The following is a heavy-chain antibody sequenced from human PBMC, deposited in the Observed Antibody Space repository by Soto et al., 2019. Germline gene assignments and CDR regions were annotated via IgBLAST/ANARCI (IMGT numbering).Heavy chain of an antibody. V-gene: IGHV4-59*01. J-gene: IGHJ6*02. CDR2: IYYSGST. CDR3: AKNGQPPYYYYGMDV. CDR1: GGSLSSYY. D-gene: IGHD2-8*01. Sequence: SSETLSLTCTVSGGSLSSYYWSWIRQPPGKGLEWIGYIYYSGSTNYNPSLKSRVTISVDTSKNQFSLKLSSVTAADTAVYYCAKNGQPPYYYYGMDVWGQGTTDTVSS.